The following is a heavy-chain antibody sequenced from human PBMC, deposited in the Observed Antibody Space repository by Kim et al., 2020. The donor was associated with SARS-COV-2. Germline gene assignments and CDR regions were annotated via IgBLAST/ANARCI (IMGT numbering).Heavy chain of an antibody. J-gene: IGHJ4*02. CDR2: INVDGSAQ. V-gene: IGHV3-7*01. Sequence: GGSLRLSCVASGFTFSSSWMSWVRQAPGKGLEWVANINVDGSAQYYVDSVKGRFTISRDNAKNSLFLQINSLRAEDTAVYYCVRDDPGYGGYRYWAQGTLVPVSS. CDR3: VRDDPGYGGYRY. CDR1: GFTFSSSW. D-gene: IGHD5-12*01.